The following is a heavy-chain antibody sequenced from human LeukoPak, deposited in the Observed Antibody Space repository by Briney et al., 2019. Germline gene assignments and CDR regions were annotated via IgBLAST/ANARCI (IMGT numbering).Heavy chain of an antibody. CDR3: ATASYFDFPS. J-gene: IGHJ5*02. V-gene: IGHV3-48*03. D-gene: IGHD3-3*01. Sequence: GGSLRLSCAASGFTFSRYEMNWVRQAPGNGLEWVSYISVSGSAKNYADSVKGRFTISRDNAKNSLHLQMNSLRAEDTAVYYCATASYFDFPSWGQGTLVTVSS. CDR2: ISVSGSAK. CDR1: GFTFSRYE.